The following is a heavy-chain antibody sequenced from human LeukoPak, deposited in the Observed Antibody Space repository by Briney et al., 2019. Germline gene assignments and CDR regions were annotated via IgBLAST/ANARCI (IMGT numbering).Heavy chain of an antibody. CDR1: GFPFDDYT. CDR3: TKERTASSYYMDV. V-gene: IGHV3-43*01. D-gene: IGHD2-2*01. CDR2: ISWDGGST. J-gene: IGHJ6*03. Sequence: GGSLRLSCAASGFPFDDYTMHWVRQAPGKGLEWVSLISWDGGSTYYADSVKGRFTISRDNSKNSLYLQMNSLRTEDTALYYCTKERTASSYYMDVWGKGTTVTVSS.